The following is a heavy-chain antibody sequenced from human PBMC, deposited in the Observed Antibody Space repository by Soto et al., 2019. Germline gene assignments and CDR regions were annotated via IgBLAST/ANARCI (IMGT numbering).Heavy chain of an antibody. J-gene: IGHJ4*02. V-gene: IGHV1-8*01. D-gene: IGHD3-10*02. Sequence: QVQLVQFGAEVKKPGASVRVSCKTSGYSYINYAVNWVRQAHGQGLEWMGWMSPNNGDTVYAENFQGRVTMTGDTSMSTAHLDLDSLTSLDTAVYYCARGRKCFYFDSWGQGTLVTVSS. CDR2: MSPNNGDT. CDR3: ARGRKCFYFDS. CDR1: GYSYINYA.